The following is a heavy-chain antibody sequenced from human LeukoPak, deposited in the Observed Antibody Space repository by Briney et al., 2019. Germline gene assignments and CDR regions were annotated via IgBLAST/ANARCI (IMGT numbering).Heavy chain of an antibody. V-gene: IGHV3-30-3*01. D-gene: IGHD6-19*01. CDR2: ISYDGSNK. Sequence: GRSLRLSCAASGFTFSSYAMHWVRQAPGKGLEWVAVISYDGSNKYYADSVKGRFTISGDNSKNTLYLQMTSLRAEDTAVYYCARDPYSSGWYYFDYWGQGTLVTVSS. J-gene: IGHJ4*02. CDR1: GFTFSSYA. CDR3: ARDPYSSGWYYFDY.